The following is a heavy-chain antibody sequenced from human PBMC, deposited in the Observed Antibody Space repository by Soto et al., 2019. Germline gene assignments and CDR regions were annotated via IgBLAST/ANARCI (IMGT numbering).Heavy chain of an antibody. J-gene: IGHJ4*02. D-gene: IGHD1-26*01. Sequence: QVRLQESGPGLVKPSETLSLTCTVSGDSISGYYWSWIRQPPGKRPEWLGCIYSSGSTKYNPSLRSRVTLSIDTPRSQFSLRLSSVTAADTAVYYCARARYHGAKNDFWGQGTRVTVSS. CDR1: GDSISGYY. V-gene: IGHV4-59*01. CDR3: ARARYHGAKNDF. CDR2: IYSSGST.